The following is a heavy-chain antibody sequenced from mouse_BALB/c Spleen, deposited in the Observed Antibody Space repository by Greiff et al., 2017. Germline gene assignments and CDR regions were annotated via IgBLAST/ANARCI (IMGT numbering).Heavy chain of an antibody. V-gene: IGHV3-2*02. CDR1: GYSITSDYA. CDR2: ISYSGST. D-gene: IGHD1-1*01. J-gene: IGHJ2*01. Sequence: DVQLQESGPGLVKPSQSLSLTCTVTGYSITSDYAWNWIRQFPGNKLEWMGYISYSGSTSYNPSLKSRISITRDTSKNQFFLQLNSVTTEDTATYYCATITTVGEGYWGQGTTLTVSS. CDR3: ATITTVGEGY.